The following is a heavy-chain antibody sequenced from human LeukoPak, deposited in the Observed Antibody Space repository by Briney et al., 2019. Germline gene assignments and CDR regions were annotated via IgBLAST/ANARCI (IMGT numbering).Heavy chain of an antibody. V-gene: IGHV3-23*01. Sequence: GGSLRLSCAASGFTFSTYEMNWVRQAPGKGLEWVSAISGSGGSTYYADSVKGRFTISRDNSKNTLYLQMNSLRAEDTALYYCAKDQGSGSVFDYWGQGTLVTVSS. CDR1: GFTFSTYE. J-gene: IGHJ4*02. CDR3: AKDQGSGSVFDY. D-gene: IGHD1-26*01. CDR2: ISGSGGST.